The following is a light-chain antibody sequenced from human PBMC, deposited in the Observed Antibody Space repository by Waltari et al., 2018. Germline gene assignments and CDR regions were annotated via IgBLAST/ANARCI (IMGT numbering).Light chain of an antibody. J-gene: IGKJ4*01. CDR2: WAS. Sequence: IVMTQSPDSLAVSLGERATINCKSSQTVLYSSNNNNYLAWYQQKPRQPPKLLIYWASTRESGVPDRFSGSGSGTDFTLTISSLQAEDVAVYYCQQYYNTPLTFGGGTKVEIK. V-gene: IGKV4-1*01. CDR3: QQYYNTPLT. CDR1: QTVLYSSNNNNY.